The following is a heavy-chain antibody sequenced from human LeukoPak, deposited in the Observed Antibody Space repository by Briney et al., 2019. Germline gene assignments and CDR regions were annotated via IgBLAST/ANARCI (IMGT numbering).Heavy chain of an antibody. CDR1: GYTFSSYW. D-gene: IGHD6-13*01. CDR3: AREGVTAAADY. Sequence: GGSLRLSCAASGYTFSSYWMSWVRRAPGKGLEWVANIKQDGSEKYYVDSVKGRFTISRDNAKNSLYLQLNSLRAEDTAVYYCAREGVTAAADYWGQGTLVTVSS. J-gene: IGHJ4*02. V-gene: IGHV3-7*01. CDR2: IKQDGSEK.